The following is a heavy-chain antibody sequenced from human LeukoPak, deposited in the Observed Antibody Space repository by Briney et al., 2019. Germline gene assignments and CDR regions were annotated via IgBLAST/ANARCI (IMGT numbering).Heavy chain of an antibody. J-gene: IGHJ3*02. D-gene: IGHD3-22*01. CDR3: ASNYYYDSSGYAFDI. CDR1: GGSISSGSYY. Sequence: SETLSLTCTVSGGSISSGSYYWSWLRQPAGKGLEWIGRIYSSGSTHYNPSLKSRATISVDTSENQFSLKLSSVTAADTAVYYCASNYYYDSSGYAFDIWGQGTMVTVSS. CDR2: IYSSGST. V-gene: IGHV4-61*02.